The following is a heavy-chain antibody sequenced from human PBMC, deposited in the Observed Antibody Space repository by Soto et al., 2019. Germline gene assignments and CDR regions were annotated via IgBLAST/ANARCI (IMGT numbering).Heavy chain of an antibody. CDR3: ARALGYCTNGACANWFDP. J-gene: IGHJ5*02. CDR1: GYTFTSYG. CDR2: ISAYSGNT. D-gene: IGHD2-8*01. Sequence: GASVKVSCKASGYTFTSYGISWVRQAPGQGLEWMGWISAYSGNTNYAQKLQGRVTMTTDTSTSTAYMELRSLRSDDTAVYYCARALGYCTNGACANWFDPWGQGTLVTVS. V-gene: IGHV1-18*01.